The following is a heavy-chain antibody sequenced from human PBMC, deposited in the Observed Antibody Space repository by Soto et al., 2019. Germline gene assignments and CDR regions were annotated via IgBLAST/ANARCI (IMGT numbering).Heavy chain of an antibody. CDR3: ARVAESCWTQLNDYYYYYYMDV. V-gene: IGHV3-48*01. D-gene: IGHD1-1*01. CDR1: GFTFSSYS. CDR2: ISSSSSTI. J-gene: IGHJ6*03. Sequence: EVQLVESGGGLVQPGGSLRLSCAASGFTFSSYSMNWVRQAPGKGLEWVSYISSSSSTIYYADSVKGRFTISRDNAKNSLYLQMNSLRAEDTAVYYCARVAESCWTQLNDYYYYYYMDVWGKGTTVTVSS.